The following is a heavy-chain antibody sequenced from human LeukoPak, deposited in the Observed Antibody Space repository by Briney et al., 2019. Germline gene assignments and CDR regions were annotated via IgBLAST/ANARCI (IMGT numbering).Heavy chain of an antibody. Sequence: SETLSLTCTVSGGSISSYYWSWIRQPPGKGLEWIGYIYYSGSTNYNPSLKSRVTISVDTSKNQFSLKLSSVTAADTAVYYCARDEGGSVFDIWGQGTMVTVSS. CDR3: ARDEGGSVFDI. J-gene: IGHJ3*02. CDR1: GGSISSYY. CDR2: IYYSGST. V-gene: IGHV4-59*01. D-gene: IGHD3-16*01.